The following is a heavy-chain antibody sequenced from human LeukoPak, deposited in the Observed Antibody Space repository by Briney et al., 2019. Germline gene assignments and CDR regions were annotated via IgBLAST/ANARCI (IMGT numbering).Heavy chain of an antibody. CDR1: GGSFSGYY. CDR3: ASRGAAAGTVGH. CDR2: INHSGST. D-gene: IGHD6-13*01. Sequence: SETLSLTCAVYGGSFSGYYWSWIRQPPGKGREWIGEINHSGSTNYNPSLKSRVTISVDTFKNQFSLKLSSVTAADTAVYYCASRGAAAGTVGHWGQGTLVTVSS. V-gene: IGHV4-34*01. J-gene: IGHJ4*02.